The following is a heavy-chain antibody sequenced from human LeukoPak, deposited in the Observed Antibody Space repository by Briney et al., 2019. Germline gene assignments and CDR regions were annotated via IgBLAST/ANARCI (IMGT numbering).Heavy chain of an antibody. CDR1: GYTFTSYG. D-gene: IGHD3-10*01. CDR2: TNPNNDNT. CDR3: ARQRTFRGLDN. J-gene: IGHJ4*02. V-gene: IGHV1-8*02. Sequence: ASVKVSCKASGYTFTSYGISWVRQATGQGLEWMGRTNPNNDNTNYAQKFQGRVTMTSDTSTSTVYMELSSLIYEDTAVYFCARQRTFRGLDNWGQGTLVTVSS.